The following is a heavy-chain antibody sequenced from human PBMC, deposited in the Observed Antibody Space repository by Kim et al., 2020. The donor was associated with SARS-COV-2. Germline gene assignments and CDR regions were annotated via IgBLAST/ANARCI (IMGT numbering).Heavy chain of an antibody. J-gene: IGHJ5*02. CDR2: IWYDGTNE. CDR3: ARGLPYNDLLIGLS. D-gene: IGHD3-9*01. Sequence: GGSLRLSCAASGFTFSDYAMHWVRQAPGKGLEWVALIWYDGTNENYADAVKGRFKISRDNARSMVYLQMKSLTAEDTATYFCARGLPYNDLLIGLSWGQGTLVSVSS. V-gene: IGHV3-33*01. CDR1: GFTFSDYA.